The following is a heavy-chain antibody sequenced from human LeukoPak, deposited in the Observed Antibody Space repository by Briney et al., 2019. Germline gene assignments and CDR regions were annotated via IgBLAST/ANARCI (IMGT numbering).Heavy chain of an antibody. CDR3: AGSIAVAGYDAFDI. CDR2: MNPNNGNT. J-gene: IGHJ3*02. D-gene: IGHD6-19*01. CDR1: GYTFTSYD. V-gene: IGHV1-8*03. Sequence: ASVKVSCKASGYTFTSYDINWVRQATGQGLEWMGWMNPNNGNTGYAQKFQGRVTITRNTSISTAYMELSSLRSEDTAVYYCAGSIAVAGYDAFDIWGQGTMVTVSS.